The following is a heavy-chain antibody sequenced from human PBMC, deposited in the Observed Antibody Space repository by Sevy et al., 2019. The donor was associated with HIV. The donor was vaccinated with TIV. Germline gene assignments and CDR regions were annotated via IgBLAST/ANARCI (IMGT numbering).Heavy chain of an antibody. J-gene: IGHJ6*02. Sequence: GGSLRLSCAASGFTFSTYGMHWVRQAPGKGLEWVAFIRFDGTIQYYTDSVKGRLTISRDNSKNTLYLQMNSLRAKDTAVYFCAKILHIVVVPAAIDYHYGMDVWGQGTTVTVSS. V-gene: IGHV3-30*02. D-gene: IGHD2-2*01. CDR2: IRFDGTIQ. CDR1: GFTFSTYG. CDR3: AKILHIVVVPAAIDYHYGMDV.